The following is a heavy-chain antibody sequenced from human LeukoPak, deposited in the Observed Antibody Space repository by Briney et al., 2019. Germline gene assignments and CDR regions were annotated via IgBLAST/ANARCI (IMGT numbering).Heavy chain of an antibody. Sequence: PGRPLRLSCAASGFTFSSYAMHWVRQAPGKGLEWVAVISYDGSNKYYADSVKGRFTISRDNSKNPLYLQMNSLRAEDTAVYYCAIQYGDYSDAFDIWGQGTMVTVSS. CDR2: ISYDGSNK. D-gene: IGHD4-17*01. CDR3: AIQYGDYSDAFDI. CDR1: GFTFSSYA. V-gene: IGHV3-30-3*01. J-gene: IGHJ3*02.